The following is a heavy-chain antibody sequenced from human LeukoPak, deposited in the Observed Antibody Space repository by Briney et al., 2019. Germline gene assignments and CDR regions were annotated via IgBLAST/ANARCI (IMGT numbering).Heavy chain of an antibody. CDR3: ARDLSPTVTTGY. V-gene: IGHV1-2*02. J-gene: IGHJ4*02. D-gene: IGHD4-17*01. CDR2: IDPNSGGT. CDR1: GYTFTGYY. Sequence: GASVKVSCKASGYTFTGYYMHWVRQAPGQGLEWMGWIDPNSGGTNYAQKFQGRVTMTRDTSISTAYMELSRLRSDDTAVYYCARDLSPTVTTGYWGQGTLVTVSS.